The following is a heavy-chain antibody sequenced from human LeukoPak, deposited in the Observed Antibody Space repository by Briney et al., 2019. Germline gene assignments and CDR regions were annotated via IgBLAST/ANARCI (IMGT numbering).Heavy chain of an antibody. D-gene: IGHD3-22*01. CDR1: GGSISSSSYY. J-gene: IGHJ4*02. Sequence: KPSETLSLTCTVSGGSISSSSYYWGWIRQPPGKGLEWIGSIYYSGSTYYNPSLKSRVTISVDTSKNQFSLKLSSVTAADTAVYYCARGSYYYDSSGSKLKYWGQGTLVTVSS. CDR2: IYYSGST. CDR3: ARGSYYYDSSGSKLKY. V-gene: IGHV4-39*01.